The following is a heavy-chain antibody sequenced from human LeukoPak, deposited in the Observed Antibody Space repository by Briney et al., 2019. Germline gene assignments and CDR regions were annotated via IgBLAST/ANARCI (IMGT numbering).Heavy chain of an antibody. J-gene: IGHJ6*02. V-gene: IGHV1-8*01. D-gene: IGHD2-15*01. CDR2: MNPNIGNA. Sequence: GASVKVSCKASGYTFTSYDINWVRQATGQGLEWMGRMNPNIGNAAYAQKLQGRVTMTTDTSTSTAYMELRSLRSDDTAVYYCASGVVVHVKWDYYYYGMDVWGQGTTVTVSS. CDR3: ASGVVVHVKWDYYYYGMDV. CDR1: GYTFTSYD.